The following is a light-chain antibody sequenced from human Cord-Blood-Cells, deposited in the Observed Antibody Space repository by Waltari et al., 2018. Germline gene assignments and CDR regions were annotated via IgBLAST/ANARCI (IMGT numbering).Light chain of an antibody. V-gene: IGKV1-8*01. Sequence: AIRMTQSPSSLPASTEDRVTITCRASQGISSYLAWYQQKPGKAHKLLIYAASTLQSGVPSRFSGSGSGTDFTLTISCLQSEDFATYYCQQYYSYPRTFGQGTKVEIK. J-gene: IGKJ1*01. CDR3: QQYYSYPRT. CDR2: AAS. CDR1: QGISSY.